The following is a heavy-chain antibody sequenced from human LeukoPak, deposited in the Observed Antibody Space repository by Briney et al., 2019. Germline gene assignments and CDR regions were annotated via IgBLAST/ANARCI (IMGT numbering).Heavy chain of an antibody. CDR2: INHSGST. V-gene: IGHV4-34*01. CDR1: GGSFSGYY. J-gene: IGHJ6*03. Sequence: SETLSLTCAVYGGSFSGYYWSWIRQPPGKGLEWIGEINHSGSTNYNPSLKSRVTISVDTSKNQFSLKLSSVTAAAVYYCARGYYYYYMDVWGKGTTVTVSS. CDR3: ARGYYYYYMDV.